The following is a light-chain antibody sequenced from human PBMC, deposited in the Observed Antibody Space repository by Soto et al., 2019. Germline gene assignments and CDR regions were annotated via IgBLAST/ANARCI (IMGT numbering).Light chain of an antibody. V-gene: IGLV2-14*01. CDR3: SSYTGSSSLEV. J-gene: IGLJ2*01. CDR1: SVGGYTY. Sequence: QSALTQPASVSGSPGQSITISCTGTSVGGYTYVSWYQHHPGKAPKLLIYEVSNRPSGVSNRFSGSKSGNTASLTISGLRAEDEADYYCSSYTGSSSLEVFGGGTKVTVL. CDR2: EVS.